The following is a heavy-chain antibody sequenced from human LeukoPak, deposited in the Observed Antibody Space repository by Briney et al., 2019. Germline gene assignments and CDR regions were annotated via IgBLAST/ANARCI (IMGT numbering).Heavy chain of an antibody. D-gene: IGHD3-9*01. Sequence: PGGSLRLSCAASGFTFSRYAMNWVRQAPGKGLEWVSAITSGGDSTFYAHSVKDRFTISRDNSKNTLYLQMNSLRAEDTAVYYCAREFDILTAYYTDLGYWGQGTLVTVSS. CDR3: AREFDILTAYYTDLGY. CDR2: ITSGGDST. V-gene: IGHV3-23*01. J-gene: IGHJ4*02. CDR1: GFTFSRYA.